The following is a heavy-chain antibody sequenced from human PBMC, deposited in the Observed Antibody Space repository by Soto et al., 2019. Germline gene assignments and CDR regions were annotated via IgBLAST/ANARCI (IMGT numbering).Heavy chain of an antibody. J-gene: IGHJ4*02. CDR3: ARALTDYDSSGYYFDY. V-gene: IGHV1-69*13. Sequence: ASVKVSCKASGGTFSSYAISWVRQAPGQGLEWMGGIIPIFGTANYAQKFQGRVTITADESTSTAYMELSSLRSEDTAVYYCARALTDYDSSGYYFDYWGQGTLVTVSS. CDR1: GGTFSSYA. CDR2: IIPIFGTA. D-gene: IGHD3-22*01.